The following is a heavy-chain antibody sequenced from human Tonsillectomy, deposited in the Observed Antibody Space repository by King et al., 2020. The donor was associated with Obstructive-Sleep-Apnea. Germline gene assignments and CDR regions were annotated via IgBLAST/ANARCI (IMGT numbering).Heavy chain of an antibody. CDR2: IYHSGST. CDR1: GGSISSGGYS. D-gene: IGHD3-10*01. Sequence: QLQESGSGLVKPSQTLSLTCAVSGGSISSGGYSWSWIRQPPGKGLEWIGYIYHSGSTYYNPSLKSRVTISVDTSKNQFSLKLSSVTAADTAVYYFARFGNLGAFDIWGQGTMVTVSS. V-gene: IGHV4-30-2*01. CDR3: ARFGNLGAFDI. J-gene: IGHJ3*02.